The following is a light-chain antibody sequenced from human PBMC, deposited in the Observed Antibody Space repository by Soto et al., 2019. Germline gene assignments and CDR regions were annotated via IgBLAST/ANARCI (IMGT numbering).Light chain of an antibody. J-gene: IGKJ5*01. V-gene: IGKV3-20*01. Sequence: EIVLTQSPGTLSLSPGEEATLSCRASQSVDSNYLAWYQQKAGQTPRLIMYGATGRADGIPHRFSGSGFGTDLTLTISKVEPEDFAVYYCPQYGTPRSVTFGQGTRLGIK. CDR3: PQYGTPRSVT. CDR2: GAT. CDR1: QSVDSNY.